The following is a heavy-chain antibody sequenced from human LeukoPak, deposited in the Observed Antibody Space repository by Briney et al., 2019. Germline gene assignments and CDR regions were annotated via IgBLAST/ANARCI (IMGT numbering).Heavy chain of an antibody. V-gene: IGHV3-30-3*01. J-gene: IGHJ6*02. CDR1: GFTFSSYA. CDR3: ARDTDQRITIFGVVILNYGMDV. CDR2: ISYDGSNK. Sequence: GGSLRLSCAASGFTFSSYAMHWVRQAPGKGLEWVAVISYDGSNKYYADSVKGRFTISRDNSKNTLYLQMNSLRAEDTAMYYCARDTDQRITIFGVVILNYGMDVWGQGTTVTVSS. D-gene: IGHD3-3*01.